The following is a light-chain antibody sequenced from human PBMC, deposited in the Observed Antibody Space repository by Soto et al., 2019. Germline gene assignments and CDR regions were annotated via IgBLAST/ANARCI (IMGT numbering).Light chain of an antibody. Sequence: QSALTQPASVSGSPGQSITISCSGSSSDIGIYNLVSWYQQHPGKAPKLVIYEVIKRPTGVSDRFSGSKSGNAASLTISELQSEDEAYYYCCSYAGSRWVFGGVTKVTVL. J-gene: IGLJ3*02. CDR3: CSYAGSRWV. CDR1: SSDIGIYNL. V-gene: IGLV2-23*02. CDR2: EVI.